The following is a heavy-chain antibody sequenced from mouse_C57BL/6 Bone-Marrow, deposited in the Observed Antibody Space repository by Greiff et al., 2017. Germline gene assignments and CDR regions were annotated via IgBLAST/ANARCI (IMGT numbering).Heavy chain of an antibody. D-gene: IGHD2-4*01. CDR1: GYTFTSYW. V-gene: IGHV1-69*01. Sequence: QVQLQQPGAELVMPGASVKLSCKASGYTFTSYWMHWVKQRPGQGLEWIGEIDPSDSYTNYNQKFKGKSTLTVDKSSSTAYMQLSSLTSEDSAVYYCATMSTRRYYFDYWGQGTTLTVSS. CDR3: ATMSTRRYYFDY. CDR2: IDPSDSYT. J-gene: IGHJ2*01.